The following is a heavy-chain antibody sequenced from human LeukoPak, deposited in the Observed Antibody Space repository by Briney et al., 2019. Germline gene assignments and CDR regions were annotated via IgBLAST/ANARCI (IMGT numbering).Heavy chain of an antibody. CDR3: ARDPSRLAVGPGGFDY. J-gene: IGHJ4*02. CDR2: INCYGSST. CDR1: GFTFSSYW. V-gene: IGHV3-74*01. Sequence: GGSLRLSCAASGFTFSSYWKHWVRQAPGKGLVWVSRINCYGSSTSYADSVKGRFTISRDNAKNTLYLQMDSLRAEDTAVYYCARDPSRLAVGPGGFDYWGQGTLVTVSS. D-gene: IGHD6-19*01.